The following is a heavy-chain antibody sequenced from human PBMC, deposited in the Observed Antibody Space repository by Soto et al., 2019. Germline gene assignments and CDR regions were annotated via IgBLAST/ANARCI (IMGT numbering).Heavy chain of an antibody. V-gene: IGHV5-51*01. CDR2: IYPGDSDT. D-gene: IGHD3-16*01. CDR3: ARPLPMITFGGVNPGAFDI. J-gene: IGHJ3*02. Sequence: GESLKISCKGSGYSFTSYWIGWVRQMPGKGLEWMGIIYPGDSDTRYSPSFQGQVTISADKSISTAYLQWSSLKASDTAMYYCARPLPMITFGGVNPGAFDIWGQGTMVTVSS. CDR1: GYSFTSYW.